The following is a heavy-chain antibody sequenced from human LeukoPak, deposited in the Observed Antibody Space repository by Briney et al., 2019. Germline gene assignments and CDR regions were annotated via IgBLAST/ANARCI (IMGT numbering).Heavy chain of an antibody. CDR2: ISGSDGRT. V-gene: IGHV3-23*01. CDR3: ARDRGGATQDFDY. J-gene: IGHJ4*02. D-gene: IGHD1-26*01. CDR1: GFTFNKFA. Sequence: GGSLRLSCAASGFTFNKFAMSWVRQTPEKGLEWVSAISGSDGRTFYADSVKGRFTISRDNSKNTLSLQMNSLRAEDTAVYYCARDRGGATQDFDYWGQGTLVTVSS.